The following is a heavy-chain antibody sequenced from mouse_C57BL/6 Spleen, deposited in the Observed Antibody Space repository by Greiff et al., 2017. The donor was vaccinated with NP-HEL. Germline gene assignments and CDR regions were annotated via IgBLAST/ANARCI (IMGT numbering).Heavy chain of an antibody. CDR3: ARNYYGRSYPAWCAY. J-gene: IGHJ3*01. Sequence: QVQLQQSGAELVRPGTSVKVSCKASGYAFTNYLIEWVKQRPGQGLEWIGVINPGSGGTNYNEKFKGKATLTADKSSSTAYMQLSSLTSEDSAVYFCARNYYGRSYPAWCAYWGQGTLVTVSA. CDR2: INPGSGGT. D-gene: IGHD1-1*01. V-gene: IGHV1-54*01. CDR1: GYAFTNYL.